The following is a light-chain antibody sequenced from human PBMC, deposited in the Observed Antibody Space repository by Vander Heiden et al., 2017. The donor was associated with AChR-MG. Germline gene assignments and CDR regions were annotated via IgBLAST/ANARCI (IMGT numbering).Light chain of an antibody. V-gene: IGLV2-14*01. CDR3: SSYISSSTPNWV. Sequence: QSALTQPASVSASPAQSLTIPSTGTSSDVGGYNYGSWYQQHPGKAPKLMIYDVSNRPSGVSNRFSGSKSGNTASLTISGLQAEDEADYYCSSYISSSTPNWVFGGGTKLTVL. J-gene: IGLJ3*02. CDR1: SSDVGGYNY. CDR2: DVS.